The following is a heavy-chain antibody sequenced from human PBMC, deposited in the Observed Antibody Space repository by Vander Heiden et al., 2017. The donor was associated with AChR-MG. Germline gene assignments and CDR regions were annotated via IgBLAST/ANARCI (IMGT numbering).Heavy chain of an antibody. CDR2: ISYDGSNK. Sequence: VQPVESGGGVAQFGTSLRLSCAASGLTFSSYRMHWVRQTPGKGLGWVAVISYDGSNKYYADSVEGRFAVSRDNSKSTLYLQMNSLRAEDTAVYYCAKDEPDCGVYWGQGTLVTVSS. D-gene: IGHD4-17*01. J-gene: IGHJ4*02. V-gene: IGHV3-30*18. CDR1: GLTFSSYR. CDR3: AKDEPDCGVY.